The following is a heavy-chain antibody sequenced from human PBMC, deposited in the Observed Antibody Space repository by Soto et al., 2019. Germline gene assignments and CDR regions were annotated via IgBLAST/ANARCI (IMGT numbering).Heavy chain of an antibody. D-gene: IGHD3-9*01. CDR2: IIPIFGTA. Sequence: VKVSCKASGGTFSSYAISWVRQAPGQGLEWMGGIIPIFGTANYAQKFQGRVTITADESTSTAYMELSSLRSEDTAVYYCARGSYYDILTGYFDYWGQGTLVTVSS. V-gene: IGHV1-69*01. J-gene: IGHJ4*02. CDR1: GGTFSSYA. CDR3: ARGSYYDILTGYFDY.